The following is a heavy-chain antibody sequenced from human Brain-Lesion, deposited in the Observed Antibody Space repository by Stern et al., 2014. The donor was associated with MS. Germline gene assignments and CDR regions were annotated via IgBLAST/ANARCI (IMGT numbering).Heavy chain of an antibody. V-gene: IGHV4-61*02. D-gene: IGHD2-2*01. CDR2: IFNSGSP. CDR3: ARGRVVPGFQYYATDV. CDR1: GGSISSGGYY. Sequence: QLQLQESGPGLVKPSQTLSLSCTVSGGSISSGGYYWSWIRQPAGKGLEWIGRIFNSGSPSYTPSLKSRVPLSIDPSKNQFSLRLNSMPAADTAVYYCARGRVVPGFQYYATDVWGQGTTVIVSS. J-gene: IGHJ6*02.